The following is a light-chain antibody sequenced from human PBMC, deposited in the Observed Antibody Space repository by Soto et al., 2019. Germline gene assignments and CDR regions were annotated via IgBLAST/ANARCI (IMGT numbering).Light chain of an antibody. CDR1: QSISSW. CDR3: QQYNSHSGT. CDR2: KAS. V-gene: IGKV1-5*03. J-gene: IGKJ1*01. Sequence: DIQMTQSPSTLSASVGDRVTITCRASQSISSWLAWYQQKPGKVPKVLIYKASSLESGVPSRFSGSGSGTEFTLTISSLQPDDFANYYCQQYNSHSGTFGQGTKVEIK.